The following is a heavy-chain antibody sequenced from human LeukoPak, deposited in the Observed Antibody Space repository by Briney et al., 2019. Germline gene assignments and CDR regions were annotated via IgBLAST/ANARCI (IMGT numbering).Heavy chain of an antibody. CDR3: ARDQAEGDYYDSSGLRY. CDR2: ISAYNGNT. CDR1: GYTFTSYG. J-gene: IGHJ4*02. V-gene: IGHV1-18*01. D-gene: IGHD3-22*01. Sequence: ASVKVSCKASGYTFTSYGISWVRQAPGQGLEWMGWISAYNGNTNYAQKLQGRVTITADESTSTAYMELSSLRSEDTAVYYCARDQAEGDYYDSSGLRYWGQGTLVTVSS.